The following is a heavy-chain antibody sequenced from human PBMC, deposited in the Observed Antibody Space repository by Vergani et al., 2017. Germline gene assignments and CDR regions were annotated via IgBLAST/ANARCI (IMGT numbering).Heavy chain of an antibody. V-gene: IGHV1-18*01. CDR2: ISAYNGNT. Sequence: QVQLVQSGAEVKKPGASVKVSCKASGYTFTSYGISWVRQAPGQGLEWMGWISAYNGNTNYAQKLQGRVTMTTDTSTSTAYMDLSNLRSEDTAVYYCARPHGDILPPDPRRLDYWGQGTLVTVSS. CDR3: ARPHGDILPPDPRRLDY. J-gene: IGHJ4*02. CDR1: GYTFTSYG.